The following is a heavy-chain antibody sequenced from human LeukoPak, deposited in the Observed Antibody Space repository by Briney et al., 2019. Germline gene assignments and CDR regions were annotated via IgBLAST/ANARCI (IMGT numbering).Heavy chain of an antibody. V-gene: IGHV1-18*01. D-gene: IGHD3-22*01. CDR3: ARDRYYYDSSGYYYYYYYGMDV. CDR2: ISAYNGNT. Sequence: ASVKVSCKASGYTFTSCGISWVRQAPGQGLEWMGWISAYNGNTNYAQKLQGRVTMTTDTSTSTAYMELRSLRSDDTAVYYCARDRYYYDSSGYYYYYYYGMDVWGQGTTVTVSS. CDR1: GYTFTSCG. J-gene: IGHJ6*02.